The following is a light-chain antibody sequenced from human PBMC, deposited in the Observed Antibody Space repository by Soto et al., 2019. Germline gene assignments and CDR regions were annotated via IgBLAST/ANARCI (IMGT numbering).Light chain of an antibody. J-gene: IGKJ2*01. CDR1: QRITTY. CDR3: QQTYSIPYT. V-gene: IGKV1-39*01. CDR2: TSG. Sequence: IQMTQSPSSLSASVGDRVTITCRASQRITTYLNWYQQKPGEAPKLLISTSGTLQRGVPSRFSSSGSGTHLSMTITALRPEDFSTYFCQQTYSIPYTFGQGTKLEIK.